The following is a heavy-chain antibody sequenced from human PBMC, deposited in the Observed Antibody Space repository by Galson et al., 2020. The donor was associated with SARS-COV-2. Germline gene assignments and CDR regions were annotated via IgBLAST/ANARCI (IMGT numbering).Heavy chain of an antibody. Sequence: GSLRPSCAATGFTFSIYSMTWVRQAPGQGLEWVSAISRSGGSAYYADSVKGRFTFSRDNANNTLFLQMNSLIAEDTAVYFLAKDFWSGYFCQHAFDIWCQVTMFTVSS. CDR1: GFTFSIYS. CDR3: AKDFWSGYFCQHAFDI. D-gene: IGHD3-3*01. V-gene: IGHV3-23*01. J-gene: IGHJ3*02. CDR2: ISRSGGSA.